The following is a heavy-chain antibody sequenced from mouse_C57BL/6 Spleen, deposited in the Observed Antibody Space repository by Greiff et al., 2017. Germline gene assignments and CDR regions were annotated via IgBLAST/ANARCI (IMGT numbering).Heavy chain of an antibody. D-gene: IGHD1-1*01. CDR3: ARSPLITSRYFDV. J-gene: IGHJ1*03. CDR2: IYPRSGNT. Sequence: VKLMESGAELARPGASVKLSCKASGYTFTSYGISWVKQRTGQGLEWIGEIYPRSGNTYYNEKFKGKATLTADKSSSTAYMELRSLTSEDSAVYFCARSPLITSRYFDVWGTGTTVTVSS. V-gene: IGHV1-81*01. CDR1: GYTFTSYG.